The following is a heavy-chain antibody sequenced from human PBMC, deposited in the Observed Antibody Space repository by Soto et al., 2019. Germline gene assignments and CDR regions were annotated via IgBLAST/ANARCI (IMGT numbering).Heavy chain of an antibody. CDR1: GFSFNTFW. Sequence: GGSLRLSCAASGFSFNTFWMNWVRQAPGKGLEWVANIKEDGSEKNYVDSVRGRFTISRDNAKNSLYLQMNSLRADDTAVYYCARESMFAGRVVDWLVPGGQGSLVTVSS. D-gene: IGHD2-15*01. CDR3: ARESMFAGRVVDWLVP. J-gene: IGHJ5*02. CDR2: IKEDGSEK. V-gene: IGHV3-7*01.